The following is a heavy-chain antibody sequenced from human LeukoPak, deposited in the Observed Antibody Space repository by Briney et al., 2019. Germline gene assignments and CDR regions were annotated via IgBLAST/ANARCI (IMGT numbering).Heavy chain of an antibody. CDR3: AKDPTYYYDSSGYYSD. J-gene: IGHJ4*02. D-gene: IGHD3-22*01. CDR1: GFTFSSYS. V-gene: IGHV3-30*18. Sequence: GGSLRLSCAASGFTFSSYSMNWVRQAPGKGLEWVAVISYDGSNKYYADSVKGRFTISRDNSKDTLYLQMNSLRAEDTAVYYCAKDPTYYYDSSGYYSDWGQGTLVTVSS. CDR2: ISYDGSNK.